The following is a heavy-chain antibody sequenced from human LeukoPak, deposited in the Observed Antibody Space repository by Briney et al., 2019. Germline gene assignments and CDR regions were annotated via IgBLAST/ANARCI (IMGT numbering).Heavy chain of an antibody. D-gene: IGHD2-21*01. CDR2: IRSKANSYAT. J-gene: IGHJ4*02. CDR1: GFTFSGSA. Sequence: GGSLKLSCAASGFTFSGSAMHWVRQASGKGLGWVGRIRSKANSYATAYAASVKGRFTISRDDSKNTAYLQMNSLRAEDTAVYYCARDLRAFCGGECAFHYWGQGTLVTVSS. CDR3: ARDLRAFCGGECAFHY. V-gene: IGHV3-73*01.